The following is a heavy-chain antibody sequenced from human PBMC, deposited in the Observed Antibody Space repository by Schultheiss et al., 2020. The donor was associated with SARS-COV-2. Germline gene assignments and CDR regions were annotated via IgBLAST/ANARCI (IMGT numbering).Heavy chain of an antibody. V-gene: IGHV4-34*12. CDR3: ARENYGPLLNYGMDV. CDR1: GGSFSGYY. J-gene: IGHJ6*02. CDR2: IIHSGST. Sequence: SETLSLTCAVSGGSFSGYYWNWLRQPPGKGLEWIGEIIHSGSTNYNPSLKSRVTISVDTSKNQFSLKLSSVTAADTAVYYCARENYGPLLNYGMDVWGQGTLVTVSS. D-gene: IGHD4-17*01.